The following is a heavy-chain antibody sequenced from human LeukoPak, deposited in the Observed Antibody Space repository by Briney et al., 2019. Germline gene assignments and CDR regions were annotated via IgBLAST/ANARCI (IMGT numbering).Heavy chain of an antibody. J-gene: IGHJ4*02. CDR2: ISYHGSDQ. V-gene: IGHV3-30*19. CDR1: GFTFSSYG. Sequence: GGSLRLSCAASGFTFSSYGMHWVRQAPGKGLEWVAVISYHGSDQFYADSVKGRFTISRDSSKNTLHLQMNSLRTEDTAVYYCVRQDCSGGACYLDFWGQGTPVTVSS. D-gene: IGHD2-15*01. CDR3: VRQDCSGGACYLDF.